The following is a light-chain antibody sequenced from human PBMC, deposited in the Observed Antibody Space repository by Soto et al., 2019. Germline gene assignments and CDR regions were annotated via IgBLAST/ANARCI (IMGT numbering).Light chain of an antibody. CDR2: GAS. J-gene: IGKJ5*01. CDR3: QQYGSPIT. Sequence: EIVLTQSPGTLSLSPGERVTLSCRASQSVSSSYLAWYQQKPGQAPRLLIYGASSRATGIPDRFSGSGSGTDFTLTISRLEPEDFAVYYCQQYGSPITFGQGTRLEI. V-gene: IGKV3-20*01. CDR1: QSVSSSY.